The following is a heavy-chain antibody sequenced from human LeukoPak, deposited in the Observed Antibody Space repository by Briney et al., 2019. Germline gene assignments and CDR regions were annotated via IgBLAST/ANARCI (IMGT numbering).Heavy chain of an antibody. CDR1: GFTFSSYA. Sequence: GGSLRLSCAASGFTFSSYAMSWVRQAPGKGLEWVSAISGSGGSTYYADSVKGRFTISRDNSKNTLYLQMNSLRAEDTAVYYCASCYGGNSSPFDYWGQGTLVTVSS. CDR3: ASCYGGNSSPFDY. V-gene: IGHV3-23*01. J-gene: IGHJ4*02. D-gene: IGHD4-23*01. CDR2: ISGSGGST.